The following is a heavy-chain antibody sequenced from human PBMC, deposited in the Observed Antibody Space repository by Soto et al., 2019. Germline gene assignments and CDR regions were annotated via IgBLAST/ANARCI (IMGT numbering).Heavy chain of an antibody. D-gene: IGHD2-2*02. CDR3: ATDLGYCSSTSCYTGGHWFDP. Sequence: ASVKVSCKVSGYTLTELSMHWVRQAPGKGLELMGGFDPEDGETIYAQKFQGRVTMTEDTSTDTAYMELSSLRSEDTAVYYCATDLGYCSSTSCYTGGHWFDPWGQGTLVTVSS. V-gene: IGHV1-24*01. CDR1: GYTLTELS. J-gene: IGHJ5*02. CDR2: FDPEDGET.